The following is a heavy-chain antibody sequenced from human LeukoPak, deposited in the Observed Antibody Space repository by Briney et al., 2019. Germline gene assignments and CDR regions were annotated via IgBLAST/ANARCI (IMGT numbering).Heavy chain of an antibody. CDR1: GFTFSSYS. CDR3: ARDTAVAGGFDY. V-gene: IGHV3-21*01. J-gene: IGHJ4*02. CDR2: ISSSSSYI. D-gene: IGHD6-19*01. Sequence: PGGSLRLSCAASGFTFSSYSMNWVRQAPGKGLEWVSSISSSSSYIYYADSVKGRFTISRDNAKNSLYLQMNSLRAEDTAVYYCARDTAVAGGFDYWGQGTLVTVSP.